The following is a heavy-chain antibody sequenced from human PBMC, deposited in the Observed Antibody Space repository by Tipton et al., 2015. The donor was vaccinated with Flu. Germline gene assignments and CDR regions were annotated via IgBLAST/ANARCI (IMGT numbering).Heavy chain of an antibody. CDR2: IYYSGST. V-gene: IGHV4-61*05. Sequence: TLSLTCSVSDGSISSSSYYWSWIRQPPGKGLEWIGYIYYSGSTNYNPSLKSRVTISVDTSKNQFSLKLSSVTAADTAVYYCARRKTVTTRLTYFDYWGQGTLVTVSS. CDR3: ARRKTVTTRLTYFDY. J-gene: IGHJ4*02. CDR1: DGSISSSSYY. D-gene: IGHD4-17*01.